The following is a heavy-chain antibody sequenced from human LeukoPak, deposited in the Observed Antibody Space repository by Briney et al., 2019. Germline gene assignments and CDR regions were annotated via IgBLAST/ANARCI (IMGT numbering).Heavy chain of an antibody. CDR1: GGSISSGGYY. CDR2: IYYSGST. D-gene: IGHD6-19*01. Sequence: PSETLSLTCTVSGGSISSGGYYWSWIRQHPGKGLEWIGYIYYSGSTYYNPSLKSRVTISVDTSKNQSSLKLSSVTAADTAVYYCARASSGWYEDYFDYWGQGTLVTVSS. J-gene: IGHJ4*02. CDR3: ARASSGWYEDYFDY. V-gene: IGHV4-30-4*08.